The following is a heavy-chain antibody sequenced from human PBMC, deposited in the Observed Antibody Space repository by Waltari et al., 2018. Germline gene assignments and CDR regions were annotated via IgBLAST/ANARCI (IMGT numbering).Heavy chain of an antibody. D-gene: IGHD3-3*01. V-gene: IGHV3-53*01. J-gene: IGHJ4*02. CDR3: VSFGD. Sequence: EVQLVESGGGSVQPGGYLILPCAASGFTISSGYMSWVRQAPGKGLEWVAIIHDHGATYHANSVRGRFTISRDHSRNTVYLQMNSLKAEDTAVYYCVSFGDWGQGTQVTVSS. CDR1: GFTISSGY. CDR2: IHDHGAT.